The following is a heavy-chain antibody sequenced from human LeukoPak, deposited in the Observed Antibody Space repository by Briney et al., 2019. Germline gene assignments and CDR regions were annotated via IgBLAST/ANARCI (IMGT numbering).Heavy chain of an antibody. CDR3: ARASRWLAFDN. D-gene: IGHD6-19*01. Sequence: GSLRLSCVASRFTVGNNHMNWVRQAPGKGLEWVSVIYNGDNTYYADSVQGRFTISKDNSKNTLYLQMNRLRPEDTAVYFCARASRWLAFDNWGQGTLVTVSS. CDR2: IYNGDNT. CDR1: RFTVGNNH. V-gene: IGHV3-66*01. J-gene: IGHJ4*02.